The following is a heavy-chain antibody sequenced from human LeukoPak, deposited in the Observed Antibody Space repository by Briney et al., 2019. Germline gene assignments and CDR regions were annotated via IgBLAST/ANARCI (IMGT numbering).Heavy chain of an antibody. CDR2: INHSGST. Sequence: SETESLPYAVYSRSFRGYYWSGISQPPGKGLEEIGEINHSGSTNYNPSLKSRVTTSVATSKTQFSLKLSSVTAADTAVSYSARIWKGIFGVVTSPNPYYFDYWGHGTLVTVSS. D-gene: IGHD3-3*01. J-gene: IGHJ4*01. V-gene: IGHV4-34*01. CDR3: ARIWKGIFGVVTSPNPYYFDY. CDR1: SRSFRGYY.